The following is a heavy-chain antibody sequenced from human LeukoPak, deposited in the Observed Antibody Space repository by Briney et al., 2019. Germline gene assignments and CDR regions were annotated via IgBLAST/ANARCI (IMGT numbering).Heavy chain of an antibody. CDR2: ISYDGSNK. CDR3: ARDWTTELPYYGMDV. D-gene: IGHD1-7*01. CDR1: GFTFSSYG. V-gene: IGHV3-30*03. J-gene: IGHJ6*02. Sequence: PGGSLRLSCAASGFTFSSYGMHWVRQAPGKGLEWVAVISYDGSNKYYADSVKGRFTISRDNSKNTLYLQMNSLRAEDTAVYYCARDWTTELPYYGMDVWGQETTVTVSS.